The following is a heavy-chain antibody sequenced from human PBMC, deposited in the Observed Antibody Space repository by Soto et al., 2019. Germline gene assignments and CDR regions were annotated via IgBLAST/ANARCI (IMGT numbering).Heavy chain of an antibody. D-gene: IGHD1-7*01. CDR2: ISTYNGNT. CDR3: ARYREYNWHSNWSDP. Sequence: AAVKVCCKASGYTFTSYGISWVRQAPGQGLEWMGWISTYNGNTNFTQKLQGRVTMTTDTSTSTAYMGLRSLRSDDTAVYYCARYREYNWHSNWSDPSGQGTLVTVSS. V-gene: IGHV1-18*01. J-gene: IGHJ5*02. CDR1: GYTFTSYG.